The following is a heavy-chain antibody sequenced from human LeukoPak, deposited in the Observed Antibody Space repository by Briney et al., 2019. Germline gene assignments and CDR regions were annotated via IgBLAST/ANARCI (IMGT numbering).Heavy chain of an antibody. CDR2: ISSSSSYK. V-gene: IGHV3-21*01. J-gene: IGHJ4*02. CDR3: ARDFKASAFDY. CDR1: GFTFSSYN. Sequence: GGSLRLSCAASGFTFSSYNMSWVRQAPGKGLEWVSSISSSSSYKDYIDSLRGRFTISRDNAKNSPCLQMNSLRAEDTAVYYCARDFKASAFDYWGQGTLVTVSS.